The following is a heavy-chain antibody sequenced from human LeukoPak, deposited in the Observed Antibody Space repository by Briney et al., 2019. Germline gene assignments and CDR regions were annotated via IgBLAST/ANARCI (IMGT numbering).Heavy chain of an antibody. J-gene: IGHJ3*02. Sequence: ASVKVSCKASGYTFTSYDINWVRQATGQGLEWMGWMNPNSGNTGYAQKFQGRVTITRDTSASTAYMELSSLRSEDTAVYYCAIRFGEMGAFDIWGQGTMVTVSS. D-gene: IGHD3-10*01. CDR2: MNPNSGNT. CDR1: GYTFTSYD. CDR3: AIRFGEMGAFDI. V-gene: IGHV1-8*03.